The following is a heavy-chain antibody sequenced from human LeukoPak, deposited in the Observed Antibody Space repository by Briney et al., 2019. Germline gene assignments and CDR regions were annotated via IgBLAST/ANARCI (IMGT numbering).Heavy chain of an antibody. CDR1: GFTFSSYW. J-gene: IGHJ5*02. Sequence: GGSLRLSCAASGFTFSSYWMHWVRQAPGKGLVWVSRINSDGSSTSYADSVKGRFTISRDNAKNTLYLQMNSLRAEDTAVYYYARALGSSSWLFDPWGQGTLVTVSS. V-gene: IGHV3-74*01. CDR2: INSDGSST. D-gene: IGHD6-13*01. CDR3: ARALGSSSWLFDP.